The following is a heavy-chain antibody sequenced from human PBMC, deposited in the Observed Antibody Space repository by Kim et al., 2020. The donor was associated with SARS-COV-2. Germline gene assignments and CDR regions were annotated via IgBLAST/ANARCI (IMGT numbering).Heavy chain of an antibody. Sequence: SETLSLTCTVYGGSIGSSSYYWGWNRPPPEKGLEWIGSINYSGSTYSNPYLRNRVVISTDTTQNQLSLKTVTANATATADYYCARHPGLGWGSYHFGSWG. CDR3: ARHPGLGWGSYHFGS. D-gene: IGHD3-16*02. J-gene: IGHJ5*01. CDR1: GGSIGSSSYY. CDR2: INYSGST. V-gene: IGHV4-39*01.